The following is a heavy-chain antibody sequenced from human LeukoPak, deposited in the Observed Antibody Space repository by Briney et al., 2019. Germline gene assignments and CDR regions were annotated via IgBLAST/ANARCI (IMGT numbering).Heavy chain of an antibody. J-gene: IGHJ4*02. V-gene: IGHV4-34*01. CDR3: AREGSYYGSGSPPLDY. Sequence: SETLSLTCAVYGASFSSYYWSWIRQSPGKGLEWIGEINHSGTTNYNPSLKTRVTISVDTSKNQFSLKLSSVTAADTAVYYCAREGSYYGSGSPPLDYWGQGTLVTVSS. CDR1: GASFSSYY. CDR2: INHSGTT. D-gene: IGHD3-10*01.